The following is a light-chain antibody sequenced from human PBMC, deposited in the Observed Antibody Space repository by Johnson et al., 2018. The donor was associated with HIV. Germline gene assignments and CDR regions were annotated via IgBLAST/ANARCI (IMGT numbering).Light chain of an antibody. CDR3: GAWDSSLSAYV. J-gene: IGLJ1*01. CDR2: DDN. V-gene: IGLV1-51*01. Sequence: QLVLTQPPSVSATPGQKVTISCSGSTSNIGNNYVSWYQQFPGAAPKLLIYDDNKRPSRIPDRFSGSKSGTSATLGLTGLQTGAEADFYCGAWDSSLSAYVFGSGTKVTVL. CDR1: TSNIGNNY.